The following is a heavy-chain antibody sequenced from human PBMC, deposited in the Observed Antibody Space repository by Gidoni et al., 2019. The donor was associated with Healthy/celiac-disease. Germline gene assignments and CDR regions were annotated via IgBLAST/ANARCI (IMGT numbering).Heavy chain of an antibody. CDR1: GFTFSSYD. CDR2: ISYDGSNK. J-gene: IGHJ4*02. D-gene: IGHD2-21*01. Sequence: QVQLVESGGGVVQPGRSLRLSCAASGFTFSSYDMHWVRQAPGKGLEWVAVISYDGSNKYYADSVKGRFTISRDNYKNTLYLQMNSLRAEDTAVYYCAKSPPSKLDGPIPYYFDYWGQGTLVTVSS. CDR3: AKSPPSKLDGPIPYYFDY. V-gene: IGHV3-30*18.